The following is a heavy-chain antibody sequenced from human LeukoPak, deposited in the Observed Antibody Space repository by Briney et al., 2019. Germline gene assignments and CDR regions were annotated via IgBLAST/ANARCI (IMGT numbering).Heavy chain of an antibody. V-gene: IGHV3-23*01. CDR1: GFTLSSYA. CDR2: ISGSGGST. CDR3: AEVADHNWFGP. J-gene: IGHJ5*02. Sequence: PGGSLRLSCAASGFTLSSYAMSWVRQAPGKGLERVSAISGSGGSTYYADSVKCRFTISRDNSKNTMYLQMNSLRAEDTAVYYCAEVADHNWFGPWGQGTLVTVSS.